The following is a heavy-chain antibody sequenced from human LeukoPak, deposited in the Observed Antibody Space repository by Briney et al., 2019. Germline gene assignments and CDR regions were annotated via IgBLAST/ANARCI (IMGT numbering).Heavy chain of an antibody. V-gene: IGHV3-23*01. D-gene: IGHD2-2*01. Sequence: GGSLRLSCAASGFTFSNYAMNWVRQAPGKGLEWVSTIGSSGGSTYYADSVKGRFTISRDNSKNTLYLQMNSLRAEDTAVYYCARDQVVPAAFDYWGQGTLVTVSS. CDR2: IGSSGGST. J-gene: IGHJ4*02. CDR1: GFTFSNYA. CDR3: ARDQVVPAAFDY.